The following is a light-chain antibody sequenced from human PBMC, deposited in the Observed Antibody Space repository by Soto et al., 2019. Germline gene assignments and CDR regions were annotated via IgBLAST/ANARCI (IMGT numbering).Light chain of an antibody. V-gene: IGKV1-5*03. J-gene: IGKJ1*01. CDR2: KAS. CDR1: QTISSW. Sequence: IRITQSPSSLSASTGDRVTITCRASQTISSWLAWYQQKPGKAPKLLIYKASTLKSGVPSRFSGSGSGTEFTLTISSLQPDDFATYYCQQYNSYSRTFGQGTKVDIK. CDR3: QQYNSYSRT.